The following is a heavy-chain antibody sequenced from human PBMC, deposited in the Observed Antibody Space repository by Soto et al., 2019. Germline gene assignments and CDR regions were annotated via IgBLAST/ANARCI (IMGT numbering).Heavy chain of an antibody. V-gene: IGHV4-30-4*01. D-gene: IGHD3-22*01. J-gene: IGHJ4*02. CDR1: GGSISSGDYY. CDR3: ARGGGYYYDSSGPAFNY. Sequence: SETLSLTCTVSGGSISSGDYYWSWIRQPPGKGLEWIGYIYYSGSTYYNPSLKSRVTISVDTSKNQFSLKLSSVTAADTAVYYCARGGGYYYDSSGPAFNYWGQGTLVTVSS. CDR2: IYYSGST.